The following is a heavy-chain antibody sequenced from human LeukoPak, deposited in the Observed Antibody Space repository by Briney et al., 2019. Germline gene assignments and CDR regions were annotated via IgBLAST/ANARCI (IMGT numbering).Heavy chain of an antibody. V-gene: IGHV3-48*01. Sequence: SGGSLRLSCSAAGFSFASYGMSWLRQAPGKGLEWLSYISSDSLITEYADSVKGRFTISRDNAQNALYLQMHSLRVEDTAVYYCARESIVVVPTTMDDASDIWGQGTMVTVSS. J-gene: IGHJ3*02. D-gene: IGHD2-2*01. CDR3: ARESIVVVPTTMDDASDI. CDR2: ISSDSLIT. CDR1: GFSFASYG.